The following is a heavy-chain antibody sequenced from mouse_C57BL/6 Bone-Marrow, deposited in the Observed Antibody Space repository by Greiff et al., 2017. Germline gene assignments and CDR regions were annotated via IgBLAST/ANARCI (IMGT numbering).Heavy chain of an antibody. J-gene: IGHJ1*03. V-gene: IGHV1-69*01. Sequence: QVQLQQPGAELVMPGASVKLSCKASGYTFTSYWMHWVKQRPGQGLEWIGEIDPSASYTNSNQKFKGKSTLTVDKSSSTAYMQLSSLTSEDSAVYYCARDGSSPYWYFDVWGTGTTVTVSS. CDR1: GYTFTSYW. CDR2: IDPSASYT. D-gene: IGHD1-1*01. CDR3: ARDGSSPYWYFDV.